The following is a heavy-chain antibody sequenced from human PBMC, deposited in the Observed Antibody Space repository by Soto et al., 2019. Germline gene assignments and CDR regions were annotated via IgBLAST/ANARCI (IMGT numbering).Heavy chain of an antibody. Sequence: SAGGLVKPGGSLRLSCVASGFSFNEAWMNWVRQAPGEGLEWVGRIKTSAGGGATDYAAPVQGRFTISRDDSKNALYLHMNSLRTEDTAIYYCTTGSVEGIWGQGTTVTVSS. J-gene: IGHJ6*02. D-gene: IGHD2-15*01. V-gene: IGHV3-15*07. CDR3: TTGSVEGI. CDR1: GFSFNEAW. CDR2: IKTSAGGGAT.